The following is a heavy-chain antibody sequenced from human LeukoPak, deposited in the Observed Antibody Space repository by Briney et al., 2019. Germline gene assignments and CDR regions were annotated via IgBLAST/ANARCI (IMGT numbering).Heavy chain of an antibody. V-gene: IGHV4-4*07. D-gene: IGHD3-22*01. CDR2: IYTSGST. CDR1: GGSISSYY. CDR3: AREVVVVVNHEYYFDY. J-gene: IGHJ4*02. Sequence: SETLSLTCTVSGGSISSYYWSWIRQPAGKGLEWIGRIYTSGSTNYNPSLKSRVTMSVDTSKNQFSPELSSVTAADTAVYYCAREVVVVVNHEYYFDYWGQGTLVTVSS.